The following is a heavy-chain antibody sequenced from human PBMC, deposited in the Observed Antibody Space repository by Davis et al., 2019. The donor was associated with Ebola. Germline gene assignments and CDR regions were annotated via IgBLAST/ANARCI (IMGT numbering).Heavy chain of an antibody. CDR3: ARDYYDSSGLGDY. D-gene: IGHD3-22*01. CDR2: ISAYNGNT. J-gene: IGHJ4*02. Sequence: AASVKVSCKASGYSFKNYAISWVRQAPGQGLEWMGWISAYNGNTNYAQKVQGRVTMTTDTSTGTAYLDLRSLRSDDTAVYYCARDYYDSSGLGDYWGQGTLVTVSS. V-gene: IGHV1-18*01. CDR1: GYSFKNYA.